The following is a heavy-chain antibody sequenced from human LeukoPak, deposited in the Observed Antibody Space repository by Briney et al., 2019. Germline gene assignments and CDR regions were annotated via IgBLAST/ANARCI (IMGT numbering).Heavy chain of an antibody. CDR3: ARVSGRYYFDY. Sequence: GGSLRLSCAASSFTFSDYWMSWVRQAPGKGLEWVSVIYSGGSTYYADSVKGRFTISRDNSKNTLYLQMNSLRAEDTAVYYCARVSGRYYFDYWGQGTLVTVSS. CDR2: IYSGGST. V-gene: IGHV3-66*01. CDR1: SFTFSDYW. J-gene: IGHJ4*02. D-gene: IGHD6-19*01.